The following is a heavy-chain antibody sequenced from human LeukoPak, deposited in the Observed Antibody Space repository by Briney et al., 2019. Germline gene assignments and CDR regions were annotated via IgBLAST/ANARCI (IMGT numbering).Heavy chain of an antibody. CDR2: IYSGGST. D-gene: IGHD1-1*01. CDR3: AREGREGTTGFFDY. J-gene: IGHJ4*02. CDR1: GFTFSSDG. Sequence: GGSLRLSCAASGFTFSSDGMHWVRQAPGKGLEWVSVIYSGGSTYYADSVKGRFTISRDKSKNTLYLQMSSLRAEDTAVYYCAREGREGTTGFFDYWGQGTLVTVSS. V-gene: IGHV3-66*01.